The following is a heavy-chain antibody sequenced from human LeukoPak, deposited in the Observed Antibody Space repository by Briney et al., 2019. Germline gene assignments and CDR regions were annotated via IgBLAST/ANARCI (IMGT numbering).Heavy chain of an antibody. D-gene: IGHD1-26*01. CDR3: PRASYSGSSD. CDR2: ISGYNGNT. CDR1: GYTYTRYL. V-gene: IGHV1-18*01. J-gene: IGHJ4*02. Sequence: ASVTDSCKACGYTYTRYLSNGVRQAPGKGLEGMGLISGYNGNTNYAQKLQSGVTMTTDTSTSTDSVELRKLRSDQTAVYTCPRASYSGSSDWGQGTLVTVSS.